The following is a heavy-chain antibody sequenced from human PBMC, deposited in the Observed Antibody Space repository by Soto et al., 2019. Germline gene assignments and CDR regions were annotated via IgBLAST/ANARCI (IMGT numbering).Heavy chain of an antibody. V-gene: IGHV3-33*01. CDR3: AGGGKTIDQSDY. CDR2: IWYDGSNK. CDR1: GFTFINYG. J-gene: IGHJ4*02. D-gene: IGHD1-7*01. Sequence: QVQLVESGGGVVQPGRSLRLSCAASGFTFINYGMHWVRQAPGKGLEWVAGIWYDGSNKYYGDSVKGRFTISRDNSKNMLYPQMNSLRAEDTAVYYWAGGGKTIDQSDYWGQGTLVTVSS.